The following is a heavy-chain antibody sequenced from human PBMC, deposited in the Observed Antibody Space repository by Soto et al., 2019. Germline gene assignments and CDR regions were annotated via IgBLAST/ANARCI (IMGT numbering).Heavy chain of an antibody. CDR1: GFTFSSYG. CDR3: ARDLLLTGTLGY. CDR2: IWYDGSNK. Sequence: PGGSLRLSCAASGFTFSSYGMHWVRQAPGKGLEWVAVIWYDGSNKYYADSVKGRFTISRDNSKNTLYLQMNSLRAEDTAVYYCARDLLLTGTLGYWGKGTLVTVSS. J-gene: IGHJ4*02. V-gene: IGHV3-33*01. D-gene: IGHD1-20*01.